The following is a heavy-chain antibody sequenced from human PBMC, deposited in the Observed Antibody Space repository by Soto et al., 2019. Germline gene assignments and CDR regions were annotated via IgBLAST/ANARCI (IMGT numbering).Heavy chain of an antibody. CDR3: ERRTGLQLKFSKHGMDL. CDR1: GYSVTSDG. V-gene: IGHV1-18*01. Sequence: ASVXGCGKGAGYSVTSDGVIVLGQAAGQGLECMGWISAYNGNTNYAQKLQGRVTMTKDTSTSTAYMELRSMRSDETAVYYCERRTGLQLKFSKHGMDLWGQRTTVTVYS. CDR2: ISAYNGNT. D-gene: IGHD5-18*01. J-gene: IGHJ6*02.